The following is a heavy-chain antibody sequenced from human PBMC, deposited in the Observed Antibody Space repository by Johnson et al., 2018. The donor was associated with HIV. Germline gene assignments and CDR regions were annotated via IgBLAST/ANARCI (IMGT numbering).Heavy chain of an antibody. Sequence: MQLVESGGGLVQPGGSLRLSCAPSGFIFRNYWMHWVRQTPGRGLEWVSGINGRGGGTTYADSVRGGFTVPSYSAKTSLYFQMNSLRAEHTALYYCARATYYYDTSGYLIRPRAFDIWGQGTMVTVSS. CDR1: GFIFRNYW. J-gene: IGHJ3*02. D-gene: IGHD3-22*01. V-gene: IGHV3-74*03. CDR3: ARATYYYDTSGYLIRPRAFDI. CDR2: INGRGGGT.